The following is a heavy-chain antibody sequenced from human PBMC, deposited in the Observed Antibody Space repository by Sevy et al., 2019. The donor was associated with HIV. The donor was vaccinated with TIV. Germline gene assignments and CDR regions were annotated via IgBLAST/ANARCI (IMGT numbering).Heavy chain of an antibody. CDR2: INNDESST. Sequence: GGSLRLSCAVSGFTFSNYWMHWVRQVPGEGLVWVSRINNDESSTNYEESVKGRFTISRDNAKNSLYLQMNSRRAEDTAVYFCARDSEASAKDLDYWGQGTLVTVSS. V-gene: IGHV3-74*01. CDR1: GFTFSNYW. CDR3: ARDSEASAKDLDY. J-gene: IGHJ4*02. D-gene: IGHD3-10*01.